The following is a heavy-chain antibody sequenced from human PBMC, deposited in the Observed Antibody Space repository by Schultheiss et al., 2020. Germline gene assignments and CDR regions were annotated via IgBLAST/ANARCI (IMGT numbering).Heavy chain of an antibody. J-gene: IGHJ5*02. CDR3: ARRGYDSSGYYEGSNWFDP. Sequence: SETLSLTCAVSGYSISSGYYWGWIRQPPGKGLEWIGSIYHSGSTYYNPSLKSRVTISVDTSKNQFSLKLSSVTAADTAVYYCARRGYDSSGYYEGSNWFDPWGQGTLVTVSS. D-gene: IGHD3-22*01. CDR2: IYHSGST. CDR1: GYSISSGYY. V-gene: IGHV4-38-2*01.